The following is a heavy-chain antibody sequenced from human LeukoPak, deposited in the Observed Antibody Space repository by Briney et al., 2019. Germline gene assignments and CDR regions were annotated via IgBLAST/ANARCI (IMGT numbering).Heavy chain of an antibody. V-gene: IGHV3-74*01. CDR1: GFTLSSYW. Sequence: RGSLRLSCAVSGFTLSSYWMHWVRQAPGKGLVWVSRMNSDGRATTYADSVKGRFTISRDNAKNTLYLQMNSLRAEDTAVYYCAREFEATGFWALDYWGQGTLVTASS. CDR2: MNSDGRAT. CDR3: AREFEATGFWALDY. J-gene: IGHJ4*02. D-gene: IGHD3-16*01.